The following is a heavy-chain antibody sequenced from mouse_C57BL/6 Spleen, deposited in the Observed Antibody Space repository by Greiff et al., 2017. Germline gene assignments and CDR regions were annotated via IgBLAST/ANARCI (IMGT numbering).Heavy chain of an antibody. D-gene: IGHD4-1*01. Sequence: EVMLVESGEGLVKPGGSLKLSCAASGFTFSSYAMSWVRQTPEKRLAWVAYISSGGDYIYYADTVKGRFTISSDNARNTLYLQMSSLKSEDTAMYYCTRANWEDYFDYWGQGTTLTVSS. CDR2: ISSGGDYI. CDR1: GFTFSSYA. J-gene: IGHJ2*01. V-gene: IGHV5-9-1*02. CDR3: TRANWEDYFDY.